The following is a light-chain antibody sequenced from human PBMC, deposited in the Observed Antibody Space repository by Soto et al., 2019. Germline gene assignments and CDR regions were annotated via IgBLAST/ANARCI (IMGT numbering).Light chain of an antibody. CDR2: DVS. V-gene: IGLV2-14*03. CDR3: SSYTISSHLI. J-gene: IGLJ2*01. Sequence: QSALTQPASVSGSPGQSITISCTGTSSDVGGYDSVSWYQQHPGKAPKLLIHDVSNRPSGISNRFSGSKSGNTASLTISGLQAEDEADYYCSSYTISSHLIFGGGTQLTVL. CDR1: SSDVGGYDS.